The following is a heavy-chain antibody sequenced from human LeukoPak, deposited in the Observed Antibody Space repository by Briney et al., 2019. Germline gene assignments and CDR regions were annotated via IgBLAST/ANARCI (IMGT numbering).Heavy chain of an antibody. Sequence: SETLSLTCTVSGGSISSSSYYWGWIRQPPGKGLEWIGSIYYSGSTYYNPSLKSRVTISVDTSKNQFSLKLSSVTAADTAVYYCARDSYGYGGVDYWGQGTLVTVSS. J-gene: IGHJ4*02. CDR3: ARDSYGYGGVDY. CDR2: IYYSGST. V-gene: IGHV4-39*07. CDR1: GGSISSSSYY. D-gene: IGHD4-23*01.